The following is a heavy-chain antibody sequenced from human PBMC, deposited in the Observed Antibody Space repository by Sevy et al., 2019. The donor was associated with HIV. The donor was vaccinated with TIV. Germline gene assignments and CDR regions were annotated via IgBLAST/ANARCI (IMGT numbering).Heavy chain of an antibody. CDR2: ISGSSNYI. CDR1: GFTFSSYN. J-gene: IGHJ4*02. V-gene: IGHV3-21*06. Sequence: GGSLRLSCAASGFTFSSYNMNWVRQAPGKGLEWVSSISGSSNYIYYAESLTGRFIISRDNAKNIVYLQMNSLRPDDTAVYFCSRGPPDGSYDYFDYWGQGTLVTVSS. CDR3: SRGPPDGSYDYFDY. D-gene: IGHD1-26*01.